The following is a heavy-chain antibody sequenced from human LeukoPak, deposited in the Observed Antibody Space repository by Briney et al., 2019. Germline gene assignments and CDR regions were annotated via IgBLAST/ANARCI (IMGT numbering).Heavy chain of an antibody. J-gene: IGHJ5*02. D-gene: IGHD4/OR15-4a*01. CDR2: IIPIFGTA. CDR3: AVTMSSNWFDP. V-gene: IGHV1-69*06. Sequence: GASVKVSCKASGGTFSSYAISWVRQAPGQGLEWMGGIIPIFGTANYAQKFQGRVTITADKSTSTAYMELSSLRSEDTAVYYCAVTMSSNWFDPWGRGTLVTVSS. CDR1: GGTFSSYA.